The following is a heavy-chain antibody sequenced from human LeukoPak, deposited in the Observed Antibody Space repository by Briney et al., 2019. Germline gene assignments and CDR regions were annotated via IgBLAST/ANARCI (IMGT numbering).Heavy chain of an antibody. J-gene: IGHJ6*03. Sequence: SETLSLTCAVYGGSFSGYYWSWIRQPPGKGLEWIGEINHSGSTNYNPSLKSRVTISVDTSKNQFSLKLSSVTAADTAVYYCARALAPYYYYYMDVWGKGTTVTVSS. V-gene: IGHV4-34*01. CDR3: ARALAPYYYYYMDV. CDR1: GGSFSGYY. CDR2: INHSGST.